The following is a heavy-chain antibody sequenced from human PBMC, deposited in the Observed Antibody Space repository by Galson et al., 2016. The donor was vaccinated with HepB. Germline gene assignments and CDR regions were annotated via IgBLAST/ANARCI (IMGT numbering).Heavy chain of an antibody. V-gene: IGHV3-74*01. CDR2: INPEGIGIYT. CDR1: GFTFGNYV. Sequence: SLRLSCAASGFTFGNYVMHWVRQAPGKGLVWVSRINPEGIGIYTSYADYVKGRFTITRDNAKNTLYLDMTRPRADDTGVYYCARDLNWKLFDYWGQGNLVTVSP. CDR3: ARDLNWKLFDY. D-gene: IGHD1-1*01. J-gene: IGHJ4*02.